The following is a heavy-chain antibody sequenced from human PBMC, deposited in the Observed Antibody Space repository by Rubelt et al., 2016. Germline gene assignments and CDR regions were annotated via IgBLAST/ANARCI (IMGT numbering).Heavy chain of an antibody. Sequence: VQLVESGGGLVQPGGSLRLSCAASRFTFSAYAMHWVRQAPGKGLEWVAVISNDGSNTYYGDSVKGRFTISRDNSKNTQYLQMNSLRPEDTAVYYCAREGSSPNWFDAWGQGTQVTVSS. CDR3: AREGSSPNWFDA. CDR1: RFTFSAYA. D-gene: IGHD3-10*01. J-gene: IGHJ5*02. V-gene: IGHV3-30*04. CDR2: ISNDGSNT.